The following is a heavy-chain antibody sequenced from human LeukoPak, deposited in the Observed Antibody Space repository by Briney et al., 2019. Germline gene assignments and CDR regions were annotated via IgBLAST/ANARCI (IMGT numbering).Heavy chain of an antibody. V-gene: IGHV5-51*01. CDR3: ASSARSYGYYFDY. Sequence: GESLKISCKGSGYSFTSYWIGWVRQMPGKGLEWMGIIYPGDSDTRYSPSFQGRVTISADKSISTAYLQWSSLKASDTAMYYCASSARSYGYYFDYWGQGTLVTVSS. D-gene: IGHD1-26*01. J-gene: IGHJ4*02. CDR1: GYSFTSYW. CDR2: IYPGDSDT.